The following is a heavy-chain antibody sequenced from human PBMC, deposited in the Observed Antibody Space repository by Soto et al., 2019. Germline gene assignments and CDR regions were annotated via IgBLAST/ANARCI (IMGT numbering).Heavy chain of an antibody. V-gene: IGHV3-7*01. CDR1: GFNFSRSW. Sequence: GGSLRLSCEASGFNFSRSWMSWVRQAPGKGLEWVVNMKEDGSEKYYADSVRGRFTISRDNAKNSVHLQMNSLRVEDTAVYYCARGFYTDYWGQGALVTVSS. CDR3: ARGFYTDY. J-gene: IGHJ4*02. CDR2: MKEDGSEK. D-gene: IGHD3-3*01.